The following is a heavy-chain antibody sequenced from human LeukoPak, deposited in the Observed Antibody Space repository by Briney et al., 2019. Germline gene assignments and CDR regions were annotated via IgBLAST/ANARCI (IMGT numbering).Heavy chain of an antibody. CDR2: ISGSGGNT. Sequence: ASVKVSCKASGGTFSSYAMSWVRQAPGKGLEWVSGISGSGGNTDYADSVKGRFTISRDISKNTLYLQMNSLRAEDTAVYYCAKDETMVRGGSRPYWGQGTLVTVSS. V-gene: IGHV3-23*01. D-gene: IGHD3-10*01. J-gene: IGHJ4*02. CDR3: AKDETMVRGGSRPY. CDR1: GGTFSSYA.